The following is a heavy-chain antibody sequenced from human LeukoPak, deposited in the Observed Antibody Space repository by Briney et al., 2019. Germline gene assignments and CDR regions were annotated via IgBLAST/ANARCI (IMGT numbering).Heavy chain of an antibody. J-gene: IGHJ4*02. CDR1: GFTVSGNY. Sequence: GRSLRLSCAASGFTVSGNYMSWVRQAPGKGLEWVSGIYGGGGTYYADSVKGRFSISRDNSKNTLYLQMNSLRTEDTAVYSCARDLICSGGSCYSDYWGQGTLVTVSS. CDR3: ARDLICSGGSCYSDY. D-gene: IGHD2-15*01. CDR2: IYGGGGT. V-gene: IGHV3-53*01.